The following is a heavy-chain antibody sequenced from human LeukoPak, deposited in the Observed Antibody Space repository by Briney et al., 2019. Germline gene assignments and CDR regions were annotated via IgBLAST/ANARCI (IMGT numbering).Heavy chain of an antibody. CDR2: INHSGST. CDR1: GGSFSGYY. CDR3: ARVGGVAITDWFDP. J-gene: IGHJ5*02. Sequence: SETLSLTCAVYGGSFSGYYWSWIRQPPGKGLEWIGEINHSGSTNYNPSLKSRVTISVDTSKNQFSLKLSSVTAADTAVYYCARVGGVAITDWFDPWGQGTLVTVSS. D-gene: IGHD1-20*01. V-gene: IGHV4-34*01.